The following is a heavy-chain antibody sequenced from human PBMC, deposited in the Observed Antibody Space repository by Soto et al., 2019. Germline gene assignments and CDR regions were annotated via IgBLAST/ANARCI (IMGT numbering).Heavy chain of an antibody. CDR2: IIPIFGTA. Sequence: QVQLVQTGAEVKKPGSSVKVSCKASGGTFSSYAISWVRQAPGQGLEWVGGIIPIFGTANYAQKFQGRVTITADESTSAAYMVLSSLRSEDTAVYYCARYGGGWYLEGAFYIWGQRRMVTVSS. D-gene: IGHD6-13*01. CDR1: GGTFSSYA. J-gene: IGHJ3*02. CDR3: ARYGGGWYLEGAFYI. V-gene: IGHV1-69*01.